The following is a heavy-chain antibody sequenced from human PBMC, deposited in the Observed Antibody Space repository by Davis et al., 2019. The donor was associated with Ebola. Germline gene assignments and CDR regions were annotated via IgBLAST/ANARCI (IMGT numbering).Heavy chain of an antibody. CDR2: ISSSSSYI. Sequence: GESLKISCIVTGFTFSSKWMHWVRQAPGKGLEWVSSISSSSSYIYYADSVKGRFTISRDNAKNSLYLQMNSLRAEDTAVYYCARDPAYYDSSGYLDAFDIWGQGTMVTVSS. CDR3: ARDPAYYDSSGYLDAFDI. D-gene: IGHD3-22*01. CDR1: GFTFSSKW. V-gene: IGHV3-21*01. J-gene: IGHJ3*02.